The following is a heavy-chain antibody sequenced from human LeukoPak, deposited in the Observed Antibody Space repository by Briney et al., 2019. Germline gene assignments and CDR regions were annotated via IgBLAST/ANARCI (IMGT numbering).Heavy chain of an antibody. CDR3: ARSDFWRDSPAY. CDR1: GGSISTYY. Sequence: PSETLSLTCSVSGGSISTYYWNWIRPTPGKELEWSGYVYYSGITYYNPSLQSRVTISVDTSKNHVSLSLGSVTPADKAVYYCARSDFWRDSPAYWGLGTLVTVSS. J-gene: IGHJ4*02. D-gene: IGHD3-3*01. CDR2: VYYSGIT. V-gene: IGHV4-59*01.